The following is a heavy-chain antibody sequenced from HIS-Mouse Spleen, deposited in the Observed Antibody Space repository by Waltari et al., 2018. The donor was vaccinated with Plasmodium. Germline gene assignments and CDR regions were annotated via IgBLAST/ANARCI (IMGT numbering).Heavy chain of an antibody. D-gene: IGHD6-13*01. CDR3: ARVLGYKAAAGTFVEYFQH. V-gene: IGHV1-2*02. CDR1: GYTFTGYY. CDR2: INPNSGGT. J-gene: IGHJ1*01. Sequence: QVQLVQSGAEVKKPGASVKVSCKASGYTFTGYYMHWVRPAPGHGLAWMGWINPNSGGTNYAQKFQGRVTMTRDTSISTAYMELSRLRSDDTAVYYCARVLGYKAAAGTFVEYFQHWGQGTLVTVSS.